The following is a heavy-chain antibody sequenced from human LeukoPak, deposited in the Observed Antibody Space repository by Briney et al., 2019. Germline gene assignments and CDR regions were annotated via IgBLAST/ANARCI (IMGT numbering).Heavy chain of an antibody. CDR2: ISGSGGST. CDR1: GFTFSSYT. D-gene: IGHD2-2*01. Sequence: GGSLRLSCAASGFTFSSYTMNWVRQAPGKGLEWVSAISGSGGSTYYADSVKGRFTISRDNSKNTLYLQMNSLRAEDTAVYYCAKPDCSSTSCYGMYFDYWGQGTLVTVSS. V-gene: IGHV3-23*01. J-gene: IGHJ4*02. CDR3: AKPDCSSTSCYGMYFDY.